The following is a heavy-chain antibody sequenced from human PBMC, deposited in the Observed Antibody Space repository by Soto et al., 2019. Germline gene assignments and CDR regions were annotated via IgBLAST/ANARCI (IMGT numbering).Heavy chain of an antibody. J-gene: IGHJ6*02. CDR3: ARSPRYCSSTSCYTEYYYYGMDV. D-gene: IGHD2-2*02. V-gene: IGHV6-1*01. Sequence: SQTLSLTCAISGDSVSSNSAAWNWIRQSPSRGLEWLGRTYYRSKWYNDYAVPVKSRITINPDTSKNQFSLQLNSVTPEDTAVYYCARSPRYCSSTSCYTEYYYYGMDVWGQGTTVTVSS. CDR1: GDSVSSNSAA. CDR2: TYYRSKWYN.